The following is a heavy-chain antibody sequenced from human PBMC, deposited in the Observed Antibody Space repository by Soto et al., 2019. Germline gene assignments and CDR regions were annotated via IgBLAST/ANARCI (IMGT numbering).Heavy chain of an antibody. Sequence: SQLMSLTCSVACGSSSSLGYYWSFIHQHPGKGLEWIGYIYYSGSTYYNPSLKSRVTISVDTSKNHFSLKLSSVTAADTAVYYCATQEVGGSYVYTFDPWGQGTLVTVSS. CDR3: ATQEVGGSYVYTFDP. V-gene: IGHV4-39*02. J-gene: IGHJ5*02. CDR1: CGSSSSLGYY. D-gene: IGHD1-26*01. CDR2: IYYSGST.